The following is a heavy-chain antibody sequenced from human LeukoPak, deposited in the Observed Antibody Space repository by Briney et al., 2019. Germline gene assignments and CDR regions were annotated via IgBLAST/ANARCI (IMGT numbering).Heavy chain of an antibody. J-gene: IGHJ6*02. CDR1: GGSISSSNW. V-gene: IGHV4-4*02. D-gene: IGHD1-26*01. CDR2: IYHSGST. Sequence: SETLSLTCAVSGGSISSSNWWSWVRQPPGKGLEWIGEIYHSGSTNYNPSLKSRVTISVDTSKNQFSLKLNSVTAADTAVYYCARGPSGSYYGMDVWGQGTTVTVSS. CDR3: ARGPSGSYYGMDV.